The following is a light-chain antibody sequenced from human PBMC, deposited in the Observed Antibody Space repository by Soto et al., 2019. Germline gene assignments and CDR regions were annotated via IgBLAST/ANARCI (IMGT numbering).Light chain of an antibody. CDR2: DVS. CDR3: SSYTSSSALVV. V-gene: IGLV2-14*01. Sequence: QSALTQPASVSGSPGQSITISCTGTSSDVGGYKYVSWYQQHPGKAPKLMIYDVSNRPSGFSNRFSASKSGNTASLTISGLQAEDEADYYCSSYTSSSALVVFGGGTKVTVL. CDR1: SSDVGGYKY. J-gene: IGLJ2*01.